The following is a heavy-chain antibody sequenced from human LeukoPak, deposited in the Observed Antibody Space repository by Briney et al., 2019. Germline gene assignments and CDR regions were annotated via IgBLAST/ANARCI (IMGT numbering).Heavy chain of an antibody. CDR3: AKSTSPLYYYYGMDV. Sequence: AGGSLRLSCAASGFTFSNYAMSWVRQAPGKGLEWVSTISGSGGSTYYADSVKGRFTISRDNSKNTLYLQLNSLGAEDTAVYYCAKSTSPLYYYYGMDVWGQGTTVTVSS. D-gene: IGHD2-2*01. CDR2: ISGSGGST. V-gene: IGHV3-23*01. CDR1: GFTFSNYA. J-gene: IGHJ6*02.